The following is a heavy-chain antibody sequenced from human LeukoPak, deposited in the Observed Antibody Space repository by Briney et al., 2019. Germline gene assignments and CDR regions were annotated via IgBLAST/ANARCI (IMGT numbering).Heavy chain of an antibody. J-gene: IGHJ6*04. Sequence: PSETMSLTCTVSGGSISSYYWSWIRQPPGKGLEWIGYIYYSGSTNYNPSLKSRVTISVDTSKNQFSLKLSSVTAADTAVYYCASLGMDVWGKGTTVTVSS. CDR2: IYYSGST. V-gene: IGHV4-59*01. CDR3: ASLGMDV. CDR1: GGSISSYY.